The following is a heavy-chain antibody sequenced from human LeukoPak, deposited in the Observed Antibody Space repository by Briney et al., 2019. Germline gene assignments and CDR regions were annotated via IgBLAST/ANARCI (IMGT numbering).Heavy chain of an antibody. J-gene: IGHJ6*02. CDR2: IKQDGSGK. D-gene: IGHD3-3*01. CDR1: GFTFSGYW. CDR3: ARDTTMFTSVNCYGMDV. Sequence: PGGSLRLSCAASGFTFSGYWMSWVRQAPGKGLKWVANIKQDGSGKYYVDSVKGRFTISRDNAMNSLYLQMNSLRAEDTAVYYCARDTTMFTSVNCYGMDVWGQGTTVTVSS. V-gene: IGHV3-7*05.